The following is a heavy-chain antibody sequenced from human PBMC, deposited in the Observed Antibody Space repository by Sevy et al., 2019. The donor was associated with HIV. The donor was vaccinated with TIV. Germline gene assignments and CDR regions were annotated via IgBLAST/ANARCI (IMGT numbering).Heavy chain of an antibody. CDR2: ISRSGEST. V-gene: IGHV3-23*01. CDR3: ATTYYFESSSLPLPNY. J-gene: IGHJ4*02. Sequence: QLGGPLRLSCAGSRLIFSRYAMSWVRQAPGKGLEWVSAISRSGESTYYADSVKGRFTISRDTSKNTLYLQMNNLRAEDTAVYYCATTYYFESSSLPLPNYWGQGTLVTVSS. D-gene: IGHD3-22*01. CDR1: RLIFSRYA.